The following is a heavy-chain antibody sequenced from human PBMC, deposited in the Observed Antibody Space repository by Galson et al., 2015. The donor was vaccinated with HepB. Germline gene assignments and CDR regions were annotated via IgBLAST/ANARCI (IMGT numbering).Heavy chain of an antibody. D-gene: IGHD2/OR15-2a*01. CDR1: GFTFSSYG. J-gene: IGHJ3*02. V-gene: IGHV3-30*03. Sequence: SLRLSCAASGFTFSSYGMHWVRQAPGKGLEWVALILYDGGNKYYADSVKGRFSISRDNFKNTLYLQMNSLRAEDTAVYYCARPKGRVTSMILIGDAFDIWGQGTTVTVSS. CDR2: ILYDGGNK. CDR3: ARPKGRVTSMILIGDAFDI.